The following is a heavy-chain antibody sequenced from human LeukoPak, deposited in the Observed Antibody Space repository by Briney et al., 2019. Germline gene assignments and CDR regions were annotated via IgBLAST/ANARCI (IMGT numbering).Heavy chain of an antibody. J-gene: IGHJ4*02. CDR3: ARDSSYNWLLYNKDY. V-gene: IGHV3-33*01. CDR1: GFTFSSYG. CDR2: IWYDGSNK. D-gene: IGHD3/OR15-3a*01. Sequence: GRSLRLSCAASGFTFSSYGMHWVRQAPGKGLEWVAVIWYDGSNKYYADSVKGRFTISRDNSKNTLYLQMNSLRAEDTAVYYCARDSSYNWLLYNKDYWGQGTLVTVSS.